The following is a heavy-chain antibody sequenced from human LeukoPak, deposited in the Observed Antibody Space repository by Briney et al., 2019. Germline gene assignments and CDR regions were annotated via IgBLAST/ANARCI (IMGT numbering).Heavy chain of an antibody. CDR1: GYTFTSYG. J-gene: IGHJ4*02. Sequence: GASVKVSCKASGYTFTSYGISWVRQAPGQGLEWMGWISAYNGNTNHAQKLQGRVTMTTDTSTSTAYMELRSLRSDDTAVYYCARGTMVRGVIIAGLDYWGQGTLVTVSS. V-gene: IGHV1-18*01. D-gene: IGHD3-10*01. CDR2: ISAYNGNT. CDR3: ARGTMVRGVIIAGLDY.